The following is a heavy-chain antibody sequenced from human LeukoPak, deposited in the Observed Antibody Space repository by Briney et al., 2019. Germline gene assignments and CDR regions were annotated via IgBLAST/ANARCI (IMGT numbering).Heavy chain of an antibody. CDR3: AKGIGPQYYDFWSGYFDY. D-gene: IGHD3-3*01. V-gene: IGHV3-48*04. Sequence: GGSLRLSCAASGFTFSSYSMNWVRQAPGKGLEWVSYISSSSSTIYYADSVKGRFTISRDNAKNSLYLQMNSLRAEDMALYYCAKGIGPQYYDFWSGYFDYWGQGTLVTVSS. J-gene: IGHJ4*02. CDR1: GFTFSSYS. CDR2: ISSSSSTI.